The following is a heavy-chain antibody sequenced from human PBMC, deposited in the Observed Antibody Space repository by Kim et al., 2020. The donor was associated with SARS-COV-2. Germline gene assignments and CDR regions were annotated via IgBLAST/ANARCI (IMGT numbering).Heavy chain of an antibody. D-gene: IGHD2-15*01. CDR3: ARITAAATKSFDY. Sequence: KYLERFQDRLNITSDTSASTVYMELYSLRSEDTAVYYCARITAAATKSFDYWGQGTLVTVST. J-gene: IGHJ4*02. V-gene: IGHV1-3*01.